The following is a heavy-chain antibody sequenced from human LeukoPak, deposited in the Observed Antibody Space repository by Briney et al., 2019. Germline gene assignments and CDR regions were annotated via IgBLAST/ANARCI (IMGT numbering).Heavy chain of an antibody. J-gene: IGHJ4*02. Sequence: GGSLRLSCAASGFTFSSYEMNWVRQAPGKGLEWVSYISSSGSTIYYADSVKGRFTISRDNAKNSLYLQMNSLRAEDTAVYYCARAGPSLVGYYFDYWGQGTLVTVSS. D-gene: IGHD1-26*01. V-gene: IGHV3-48*03. CDR2: ISSSGSTI. CDR3: ARAGPSLVGYYFDY. CDR1: GFTFSSYE.